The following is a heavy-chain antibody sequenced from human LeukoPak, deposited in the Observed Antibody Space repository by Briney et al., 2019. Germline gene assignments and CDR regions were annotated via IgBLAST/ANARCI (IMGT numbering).Heavy chain of an antibody. CDR1: GFTFDDYA. Sequence: PGRSLRLSCAASGFTFDDYAMHWVRQAPGKGLEWVSGISWNSGSIGYADSVKGRFTISRDNAKNSLYLQMNSLRAEDTALYYCAKDTSNWGDILTGLFDYWGQGTLVTVSS. V-gene: IGHV3-9*01. CDR3: AKDTSNWGDILTGLFDY. D-gene: IGHD3-9*01. J-gene: IGHJ4*02. CDR2: ISWNSGSI.